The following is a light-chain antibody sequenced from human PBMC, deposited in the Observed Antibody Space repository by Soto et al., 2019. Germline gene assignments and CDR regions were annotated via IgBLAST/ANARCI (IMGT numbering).Light chain of an antibody. CDR3: QQRTNSPPWT. J-gene: IGKJ1*01. V-gene: IGKV3-11*01. CDR1: QNISTY. Sequence: EIVLTQSPATLSLSPGEGASLSCRASQNISTYLAWYQQRPGQVPSLLIYGVSKRAPAIPPRFSGSGSGTDLTLSVSGLETEDFATYHCQQRTNSPPWTFGQGTRVELK. CDR2: GVS.